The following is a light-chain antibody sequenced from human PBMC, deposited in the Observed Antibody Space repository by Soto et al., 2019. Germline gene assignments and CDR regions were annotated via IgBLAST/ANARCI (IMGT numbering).Light chain of an antibody. J-gene: IGKJ1*01. CDR3: QQYGTSPRT. Sequence: EIVLTQSPGTLSLSPGERATLSCRVSQSVSSTYLAWYQQKPGQAPRLLIYGGSSRATGIPDRFSGSGSGTDFTLTISRLEPEDFAVYYCQQYGTSPRTFGQGTKVEIK. CDR2: GGS. V-gene: IGKV3-20*01. CDR1: QSVSSTY.